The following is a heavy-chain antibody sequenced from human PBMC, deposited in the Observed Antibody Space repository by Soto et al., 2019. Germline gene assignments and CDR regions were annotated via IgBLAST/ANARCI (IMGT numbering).Heavy chain of an antibody. J-gene: IGHJ4*02. CDR2: ISGSGTSM. D-gene: IGHD6-19*01. V-gene: IGHV3-21*03. CDR1: GSSFGRYN. CDR3: ARNPPNSSIQGYFDY. Sequence: GGSVRLSCAASGSSFGRYNMNWVRQAPGKGLQWVSSISGSGTSMYYADSVKGRFTISRDNAKNSLYLQMNSLRAEDTAVYYCARNPPNSSIQGYFDYWGKGTLVTVSS.